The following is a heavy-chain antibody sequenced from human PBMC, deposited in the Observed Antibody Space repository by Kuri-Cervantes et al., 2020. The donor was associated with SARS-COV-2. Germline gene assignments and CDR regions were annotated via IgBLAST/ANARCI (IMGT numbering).Heavy chain of an antibody. CDR2: INPNSGGT. CDR1: GYTFTGYY. CDR3: ARESHPRPFWGDYPYFHQ. Sequence: ASVKVSCKASGYTFTGYYMHWVRQAPGRGLEWMGWINPNSGGTNYAQKFQGRVTMTRDTSISTLYMELNRLKSDDTAVYFCARESHPRPFWGDYPYFHQWGQGSLVTVSS. D-gene: IGHD3-3*01. V-gene: IGHV1-2*02. J-gene: IGHJ4*02.